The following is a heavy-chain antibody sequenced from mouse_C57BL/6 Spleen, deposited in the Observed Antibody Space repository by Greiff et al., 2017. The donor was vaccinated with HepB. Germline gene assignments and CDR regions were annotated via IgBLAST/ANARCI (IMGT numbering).Heavy chain of an antibody. CDR1: GYTFTSYW. V-gene: IGHV1-69*01. D-gene: IGHD1-1*01. CDR3: APSTVVADYYAMDY. Sequence: QVQLQQPGAELVMPGASVKLSCKASGYTFTSYWMHWVKQRPGQGLEWIGEIDPSDSYTNYNPKFKGKSTLTVDKSSSTAYMQLSSLTSEDSAVYYCAPSTVVADYYAMDYWGQGTAVTVSS. J-gene: IGHJ4*01. CDR2: IDPSDSYT.